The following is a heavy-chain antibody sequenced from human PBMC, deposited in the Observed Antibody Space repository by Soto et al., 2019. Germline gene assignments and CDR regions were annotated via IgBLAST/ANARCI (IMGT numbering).Heavy chain of an antibody. Sequence: QVQLQQWGAGLLKPSETLSLTCAVYGESFSGYYWSWIRQPPGKGLEWIGEINHSGSTNYNPSLKSRVTMSVDTSKNQFSLKLSSVTAADTAMYYCAGNIVATLSSFDYWGQGTLVTVSS. CDR2: INHSGST. J-gene: IGHJ4*02. V-gene: IGHV4-34*02. CDR3: AGNIVATLSSFDY. CDR1: GESFSGYY. D-gene: IGHD5-12*01.